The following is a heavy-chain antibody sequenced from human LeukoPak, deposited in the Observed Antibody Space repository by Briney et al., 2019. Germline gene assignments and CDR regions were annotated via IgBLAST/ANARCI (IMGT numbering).Heavy chain of an antibody. V-gene: IGHV3-30*18. J-gene: IGHJ4*02. Sequence: PGGSLRLSCAASGFTFSSYGMHWVRQAPHRGLWRGAVISYDGSNKYYADSVKGRFTISRDNSKNTLYLQMNSLRAEDTAVYYCAKDGDIVVVPAAIFVDYWGQGTLVTVSS. CDR2: ISYDGSNK. CDR3: AKDGDIVVVPAAIFVDY. D-gene: IGHD2-2*01. CDR1: GFTFSSYG.